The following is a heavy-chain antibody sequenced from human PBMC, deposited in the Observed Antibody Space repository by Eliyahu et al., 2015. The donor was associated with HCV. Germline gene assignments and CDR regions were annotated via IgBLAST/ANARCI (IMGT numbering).Heavy chain of an antibody. CDR1: GFTVSSNY. J-gene: IGHJ6*02. D-gene: IGHD3-10*02. V-gene: IGHV3-53*01. CDR2: IYSGGTT. Sequence: EVQLVESGGGLIQPGGSLRLSCAASGFTVSSNYMSWVRQAAGKGLEWVSVIYSGGTTYYADSVKGRFTISRDNSKNTLYLQMNSLRAEDTAVYYCARGHVTLYYYAMDVWGQGTTVTVSS. CDR3: ARGHVTLYYYAMDV.